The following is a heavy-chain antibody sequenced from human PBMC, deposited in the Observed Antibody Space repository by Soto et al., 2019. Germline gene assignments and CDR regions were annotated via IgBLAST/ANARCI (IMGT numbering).Heavy chain of an antibody. D-gene: IGHD2-8*01. CDR2: ITWNSGSI. Sequence: GGSLRLSCTASGFTFDDYAMHWVRQAPGKGLEWVSGITWNSGSINYVDSLKGRLTISRDNAKNSLYLQMNSLRPEDTAFYYCAKDRSRTNNGWFYFDYWGLGALVTVSS. CDR1: GFTFDDYA. CDR3: AKDRSRTNNGWFYFDY. V-gene: IGHV3-9*01. J-gene: IGHJ4*02.